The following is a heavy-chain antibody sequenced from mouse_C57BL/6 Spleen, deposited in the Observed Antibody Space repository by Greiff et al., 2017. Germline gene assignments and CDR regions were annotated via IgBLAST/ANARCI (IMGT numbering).Heavy chain of an antibody. J-gene: IGHJ2*01. D-gene: IGHD2-1*01. CDR1: GYTFTSYW. V-gene: IGHV1-59*01. CDR2: IDPSDSYT. Sequence: VQLQQPGAELVRPGTSVKLSCKASGYTFTSYWMHWVKQRPGQGLEWIGVIDPSDSYTNYNQKFKGKATLTVDTSSSTAYMQLSSLTSEDSAVYYCARSGGNLYYFDYWGQGTTLTVSS. CDR3: ARSGGNLYYFDY.